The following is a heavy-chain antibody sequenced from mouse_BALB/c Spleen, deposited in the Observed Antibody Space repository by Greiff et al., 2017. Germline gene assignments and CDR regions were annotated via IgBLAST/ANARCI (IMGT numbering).Heavy chain of an antibody. V-gene: IGHV1-9*01. CDR1: GYTFSSYW. CDR2: ILPGSGST. CDR3: ARSQFITTAPYAMDY. J-gene: IGHJ4*01. D-gene: IGHD1-2*01. Sequence: QVQLKESGAELMKPGASVKISCKATGYTFSSYWIEWVKQRPGHGLEWIGEILPGSGSTNYNEKFKGKATFTADTSSNTAYMQLSSLTSEDSAVYYCARSQFITTAPYAMDYWGQGTSVTVSS.